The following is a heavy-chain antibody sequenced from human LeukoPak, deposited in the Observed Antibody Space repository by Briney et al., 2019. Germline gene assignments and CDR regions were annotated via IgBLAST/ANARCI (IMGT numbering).Heavy chain of an antibody. CDR1: GYSFTSYW. J-gene: IGHJ4*02. CDR2: IYPGDSDT. V-gene: IGHV5-51*01. Sequence: GESLKISCKGSGYSFTSYWIGWVRQMPGKGLEWMGIIYPGDSDTRYSPSFQGQVTISADKSISTAYLQWSSLKASDTAMYYCARLASESSPWIPPPEGFDAAVAGGAVGYWGQGTLVTVSS. CDR3: ARLASESSPWIPPPEGFDAAVAGGAVGY. D-gene: IGHD6-19*01.